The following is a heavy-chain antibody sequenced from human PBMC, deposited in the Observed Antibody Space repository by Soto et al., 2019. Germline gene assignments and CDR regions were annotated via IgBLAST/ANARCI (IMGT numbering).Heavy chain of an antibody. CDR2: IIPIFGTA. V-gene: IGHV1-69*06. CDR1: GGTFSSYA. Sequence: GASVKVSCKASGGTFSSYAISWVRQAPGQGLEWMGGIIPIFGTANYAQKFQGRVTITADKSTSTAYMELSSLRPEDTAVHYCARDNPRIKYYYYGMDVWDQGTTVTVSS. J-gene: IGHJ6*02. CDR3: ARDNPRIKYYYYGMDV.